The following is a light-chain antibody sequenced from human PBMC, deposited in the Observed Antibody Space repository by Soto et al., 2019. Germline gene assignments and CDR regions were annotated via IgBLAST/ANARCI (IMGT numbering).Light chain of an antibody. CDR1: QSVNTY. V-gene: IGKV3-11*01. CDR3: QQCNNWPLT. CDR2: DAS. Sequence: EIVLTQSPATLSLSPGERATLSCRASQSVNTYLGWYQQRPGQAPILLIYDASNRATGIPARFSGSGSGTDFTLTISSLEPEDFAVYYCQQCNNWPLTFGQGTRLEIK. J-gene: IGKJ5*01.